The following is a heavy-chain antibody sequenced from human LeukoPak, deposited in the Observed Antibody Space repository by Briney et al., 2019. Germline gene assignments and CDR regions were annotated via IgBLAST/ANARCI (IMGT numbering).Heavy chain of an antibody. CDR1: GGTFSSYA. J-gene: IGHJ3*02. V-gene: IGHV1-69*04. Sequence: SVKVSCKAPGGTFSSYAISWVRQAPGQGLEWMGRIIPILGIANYAQKFQGRVTITADKSTSTAYMELSSLRSEDTAVYYCASYGSGSADAFDIWGQGTMVTVSS. CDR3: ASYGSGSADAFDI. CDR2: IIPILGIA. D-gene: IGHD3-10*01.